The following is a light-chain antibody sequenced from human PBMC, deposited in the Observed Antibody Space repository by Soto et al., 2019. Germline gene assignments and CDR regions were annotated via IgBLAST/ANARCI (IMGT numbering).Light chain of an antibody. V-gene: IGLV2-8*01. J-gene: IGLJ1*01. CDR3: SSYAGSSNV. Sequence: QSVLTQPPSASGSPGQSVAISCTGTSSDVGGYNYVSWYQQHPGKAPKLMTYEVNKRPSGVPDRSSGSKSGNTASLTVSGLQAEDEADYYCSSYAGSSNVFGTGTKVTVL. CDR2: EVN. CDR1: SSDVGGYNY.